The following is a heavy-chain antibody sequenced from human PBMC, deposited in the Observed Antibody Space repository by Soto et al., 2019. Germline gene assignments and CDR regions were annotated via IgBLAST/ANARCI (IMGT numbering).Heavy chain of an antibody. CDR1: GGTFSSYA. CDR2: IIPIFGTA. Sequence: QVQLVQSGAEVKKPGSSVKVSCKASGGTFSSYAISWVRQAPGQGLEWMGGIIPIFGTANYAQKFQGRVTVTAEESTSTAYIGLSSLRSEDTAGYYCARSGGGGISSFIFQHWGQGTLVTVSS. J-gene: IGHJ1*01. V-gene: IGHV1-69*12. CDR3: ARSGGGGISSFIFQH. D-gene: IGHD3-16*01.